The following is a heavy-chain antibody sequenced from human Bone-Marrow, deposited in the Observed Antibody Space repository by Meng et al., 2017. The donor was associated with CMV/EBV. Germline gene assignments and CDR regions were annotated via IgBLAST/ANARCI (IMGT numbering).Heavy chain of an antibody. Sequence: GGSLRLSCTASGFNFRGYWMSWVRQAPGKGLEWVANINQNGTQKNYVDSVKGRFTISRVSAANSLFLQMNSLQVEDTAVYYCAREPNSFDYWGQGTLVTVSS. CDR3: AREPNSFDY. J-gene: IGHJ4*02. D-gene: IGHD1-7*01. CDR2: INQNGTQK. V-gene: IGHV3-7*01. CDR1: GFNFRGYW.